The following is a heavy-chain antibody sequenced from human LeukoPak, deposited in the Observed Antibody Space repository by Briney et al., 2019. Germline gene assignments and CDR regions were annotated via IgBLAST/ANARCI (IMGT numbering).Heavy chain of an antibody. V-gene: IGHV4-34*01. CDR2: INHSGST. Sequence: SETQSLTCAVHGGSFSGYYWSWIRQPPGKGLEWIGEINHSGSTNYNPSLKSRVTISVDASKNQFSLKLSSVTAADTAVYYCARSRLHPIIFDYWGQGTLVTVSS. D-gene: IGHD5-24*01. CDR3: ARSRLHPIIFDY. CDR1: GGSFSGYY. J-gene: IGHJ4*02.